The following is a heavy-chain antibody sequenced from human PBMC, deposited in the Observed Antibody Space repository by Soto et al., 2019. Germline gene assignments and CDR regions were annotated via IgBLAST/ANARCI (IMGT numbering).Heavy chain of an antibody. CDR3: ARGASEAAAGTGFDY. CDR2: ISAYNGNT. D-gene: IGHD6-13*01. Sequence: SVKVSCKASGYTFTSYGISWVRQAPGQGLEWMGWISAYNGNTNYAQKLRGRVTMTTDTSTSTAYMELRSLRSDDTAVYYCARGASEAAAGTGFDYWGQGTLVTVSS. CDR1: GYTFTSYG. V-gene: IGHV1-18*04. J-gene: IGHJ4*02.